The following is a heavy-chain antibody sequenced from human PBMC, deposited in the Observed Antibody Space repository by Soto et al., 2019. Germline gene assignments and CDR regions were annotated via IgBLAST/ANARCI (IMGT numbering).Heavy chain of an antibody. CDR2: ISAYNGNT. CDR3: ARVRRDGYNYPSDAFDI. V-gene: IGHV1-18*01. D-gene: IGHD5-12*01. Sequence: ASVKVSCKASGYTFTSYGISWVRQAPGQGLEWMGWISAYNGNTNYAQKLQGRVTMTTDTSTSTAYMELRSLRSDDTAVYYCARVRRDGYNYPSDAFDIWGQGKMVPVSS. CDR1: GYTFTSYG. J-gene: IGHJ3*02.